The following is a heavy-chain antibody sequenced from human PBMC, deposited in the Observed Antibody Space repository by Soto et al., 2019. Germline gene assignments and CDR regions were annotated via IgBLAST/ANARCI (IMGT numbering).Heavy chain of an antibody. D-gene: IGHD5-18*01. J-gene: IGHJ4*02. CDR2: INTGNGNT. CDR3: AKLGGGYIFGPYLDY. V-gene: IGHV1-3*04. CDR1: GYTFTLYT. Sequence: GASVKVSCKTSGYTFTLYTIHWVRQAPGQRLEWMAWINTGNGNTKYSQRFQGRVTMSRDTSASTAYMELSSPTSEDTAVYYCAKLGGGYIFGPYLDYWGQGTLVTVSS.